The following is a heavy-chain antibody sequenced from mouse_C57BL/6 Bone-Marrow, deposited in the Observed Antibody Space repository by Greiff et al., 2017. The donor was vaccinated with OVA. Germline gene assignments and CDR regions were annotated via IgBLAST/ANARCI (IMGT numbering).Heavy chain of an antibody. CDR2: ISYDGSN. J-gene: IGHJ1*03. Sequence: ESGPGLVKPSQSLSLTCSVTGYSITSGYSWNWIRQFPGNKLEWMGYISYDGSNNYNPSLKNRISITRDTSKNQFFLKLNSVTTEDTATYYCARDRRGYFDVWGTGTTVTVSS. V-gene: IGHV3-6*01. CDR1: GYSITSGYS. CDR3: ARDRRGYFDV.